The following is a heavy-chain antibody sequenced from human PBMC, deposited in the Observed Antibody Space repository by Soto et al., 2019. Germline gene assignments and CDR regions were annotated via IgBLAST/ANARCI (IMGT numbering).Heavy chain of an antibody. Sequence: SETLSLTCTVSGGSISSGDYYWSWIRQPPGKGLGWIGSIYYSGSTYYNPSLKSRVTISVDTSKNQFSLKLSSVTAADTAVYYCARDLWGYCGTDCYPLDVWGQGTTVTVSS. CDR3: ARDLWGYCGTDCYPLDV. V-gene: IGHV4-30-4*01. CDR1: GGSISSGDYY. D-gene: IGHD2-21*02. CDR2: IYYSGST. J-gene: IGHJ6*02.